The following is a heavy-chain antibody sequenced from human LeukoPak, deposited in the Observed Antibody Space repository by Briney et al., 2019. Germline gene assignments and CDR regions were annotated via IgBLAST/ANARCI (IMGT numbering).Heavy chain of an antibody. CDR2: INRDGSEK. D-gene: IGHD5-12*01. J-gene: IGHJ4*02. CDR1: GFTFTRHW. V-gene: IGHV3-7*04. CDR3: ARGYSGYVFFDY. Sequence: GGSLRLSCAASGFTFTRHWMSWVRQAPGKGLEWVANINRDGSEKHYVDSVKGRFTISRDNAKNSLYLQMNSLRAEDTAVYYCARGYSGYVFFDYWGQGTLVTVSS.